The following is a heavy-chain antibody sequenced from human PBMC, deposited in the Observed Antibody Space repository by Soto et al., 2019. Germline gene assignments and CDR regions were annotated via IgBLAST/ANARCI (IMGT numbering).Heavy chain of an antibody. J-gene: IGHJ4*02. Sequence: QVQLVQSGSEVKKPGASVKVSCKASGYTFKNNGISWVRQAPGQGLEWMGRISVYKSHINLAQRVQDRVTMTTDTSTSTAYMELRSLGSDDTAVYYCATHSSDNSAYDYWGQGPLVTVSS. V-gene: IGHV1-18*04. CDR1: GYTFKNNG. CDR3: ATHSSDNSAYDY. CDR2: ISVYKSHI. D-gene: IGHD3-22*01.